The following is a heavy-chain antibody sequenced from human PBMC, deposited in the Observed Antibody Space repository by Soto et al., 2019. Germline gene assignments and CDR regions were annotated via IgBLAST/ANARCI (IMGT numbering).Heavy chain of an antibody. CDR3: TTDLPRNYAGY. Sequence: PGGSLRLSCAASGFTFTNAWMSWVRQAPGKGLEWIGRIRSKTDGGTTDYAAPVKGRFTISRDDSKNTLYLRINSLKTEDTAVYYCTTDLPRNYAGYWGQGTLVTVSS. CDR2: IRSKTDGGTT. CDR1: GFTFTNAW. J-gene: IGHJ4*02. V-gene: IGHV3-15*01.